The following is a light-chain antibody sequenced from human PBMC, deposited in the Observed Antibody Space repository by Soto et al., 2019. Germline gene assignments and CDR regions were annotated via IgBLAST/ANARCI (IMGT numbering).Light chain of an antibody. CDR1: STDVGNYNL. V-gene: IGLV2-23*01. J-gene: IGLJ2*01. Sequence: QSALTQPASVSGSPGQSITISCTGTSTDVGNYNLVSWYQQHPGKAPKLIIYEGSKRPSGVSNRFSGSKSGNTASLTISGLQAEDEADYYCCSYAGSSTLVFGGGTKVTVL. CDR2: EGS. CDR3: CSYAGSSTLV.